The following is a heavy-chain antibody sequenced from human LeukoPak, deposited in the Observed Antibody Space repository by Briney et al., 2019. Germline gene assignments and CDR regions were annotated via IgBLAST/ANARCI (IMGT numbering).Heavy chain of an antibody. CDR1: GGTFSSYA. CDR3: ARPREESDFWSGYRIDFYYYYMDV. V-gene: IGHV1-69*04. J-gene: IGHJ6*03. D-gene: IGHD3-3*01. Sequence: SVKVSCKASGGTFSSYAISWVRQAPGQGLEWMGRIIPILGIANYAQKFQGRVTITADKSTSTAYMELSSLRSEDTAVYYCARPREESDFWSGYRIDFYYYYMDVWGKGTTVTVSS. CDR2: IIPILGIA.